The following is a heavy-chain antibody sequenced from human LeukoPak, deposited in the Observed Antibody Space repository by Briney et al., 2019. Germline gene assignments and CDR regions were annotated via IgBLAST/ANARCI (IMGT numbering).Heavy chain of an antibody. Sequence: ASVKVSCKASGYTFTSYGISWVRQAPGQGLEWMGWISAYNGNTNYAQKLQGRVTMTTDSSTSTAYMELRSLRSDDTAVYYCARVWVYNWNEGLGMDVWGQGTTVTVSS. J-gene: IGHJ6*02. D-gene: IGHD1-20*01. V-gene: IGHV1-18*01. CDR1: GYTFTSYG. CDR3: ARVWVYNWNEGLGMDV. CDR2: ISAYNGNT.